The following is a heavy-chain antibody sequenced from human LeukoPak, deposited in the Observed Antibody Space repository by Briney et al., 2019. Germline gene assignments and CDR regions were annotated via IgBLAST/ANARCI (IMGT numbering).Heavy chain of an antibody. D-gene: IGHD3-10*01. V-gene: IGHV4-38-2*02. CDR3: ARSDGYGLVGI. CDR2: IYHTGTT. Sequence: SSETLSLTCTVSGYSISSGYYWGWIRQPPGKGLEWIGSIYHTGTTYYNPSLKSRVIIIIDTPKNHFSLTLSSVTAADTAVYYCARSDGYGLVGIWGQGTMVTVSS. J-gene: IGHJ3*02. CDR1: GYSISSGYY.